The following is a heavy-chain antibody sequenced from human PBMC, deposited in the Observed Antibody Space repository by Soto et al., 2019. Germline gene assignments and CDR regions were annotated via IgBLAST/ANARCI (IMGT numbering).Heavy chain of an antibody. Sequence: QVHLVESGGGVVQRGRSLRISCAASGFTFSNYGMHWVRQAPGKGLAWLAVMSFDGSNEYYADSVQGRLTISRDNSKNTLYLQMNSLRTEDTAVYHCAKDAAVAFDIWGQGTMVTVSS. CDR3: AKDAAVAFDI. D-gene: IGHD2-15*01. J-gene: IGHJ3*02. CDR2: MSFDGSNE. CDR1: GFTFSNYG. V-gene: IGHV3-30*18.